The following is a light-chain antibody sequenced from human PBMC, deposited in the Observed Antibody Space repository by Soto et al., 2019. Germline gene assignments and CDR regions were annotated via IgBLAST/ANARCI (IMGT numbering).Light chain of an antibody. CDR3: SSYRSSSNLYV. CDR1: SRDVGGYNY. CDR2: DVS. J-gene: IGLJ1*01. V-gene: IGLV2-14*01. Sequence: QSVLTQPASVSGSPGQSITISCTGTSRDVGGYNYVSWYQQHPGKAPKLMIFDVSNRPSGVSIRFSGSKSGNTASLTISGLQAEDEADYYCSSYRSSSNLYVSGTGTKVTVL.